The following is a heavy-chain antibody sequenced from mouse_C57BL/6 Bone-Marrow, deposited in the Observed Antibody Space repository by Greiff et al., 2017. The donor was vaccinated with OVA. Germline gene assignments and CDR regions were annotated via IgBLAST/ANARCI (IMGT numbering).Heavy chain of an antibody. CDR2: IYPRSGNT. CDR1: GYTFTSYG. Sequence: VQLQQSGAELARPGASVKLSCKASGYTFTSYGISWVKQRTGQGLEWIGEIYPRSGNTYYNEKFKGKATLTADKSSSTAYMELRSLTSEDSAVYFCARTGFDYWGQGPTLTVSS. J-gene: IGHJ2*01. CDR3: ARTGFDY. V-gene: IGHV1-81*01.